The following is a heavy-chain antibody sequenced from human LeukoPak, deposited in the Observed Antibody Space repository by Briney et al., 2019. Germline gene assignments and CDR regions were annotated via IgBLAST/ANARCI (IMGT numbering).Heavy chain of an antibody. CDR2: INHSGST. CDR1: GGSFSGYY. D-gene: IGHD2-15*01. J-gene: IGHJ3*02. V-gene: IGHV4-34*01. CDR3: AREEVAAFFSGFFDI. Sequence: SETLSLTCAVYGGSFSGYYWSWIRQPPGKGLEWIGEINHSGSTNYNPSLKSRVTISVDTSKNQFSLKLSSVTAADTAVYYCAREEVAAFFSGFFDIWGQGTMVTVSS.